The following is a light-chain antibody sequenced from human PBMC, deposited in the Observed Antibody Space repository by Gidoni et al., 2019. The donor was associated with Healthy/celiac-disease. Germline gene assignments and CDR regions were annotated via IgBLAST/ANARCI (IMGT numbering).Light chain of an antibody. CDR2: GAS. J-gene: IGKJ1*01. V-gene: IGKV3-20*01. Sequence: IVLTQPPGTLSLSPVEISTLSCRASQSVSSSYLAWYQQKPGQAPRLLIYGASSRATGIPDRFSGSGSGIDFTLTISRLEPEDFAVYYCQQYGSSPWTFGQGTKVEIK. CDR3: QQYGSSPWT. CDR1: QSVSSSY.